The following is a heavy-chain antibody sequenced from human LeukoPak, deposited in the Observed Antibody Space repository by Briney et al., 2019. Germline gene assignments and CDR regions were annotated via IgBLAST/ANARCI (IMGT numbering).Heavy chain of an antibody. V-gene: IGHV3-48*01. CDR3: ARAMRYFDSHLDY. CDR2: ISSLSGTI. J-gene: IGHJ4*02. Sequence: PGGSLRLSCVASGFTFSSYSMNWVRQAPGEGLEWVSYISSLSGTIYYADSVKGRFTISRDNAKNSLYLQMNSLRAEDTAVYYCARAMRYFDSHLDYWGQGTLVTVSS. D-gene: IGHD3-9*01. CDR1: GFTFSSYS.